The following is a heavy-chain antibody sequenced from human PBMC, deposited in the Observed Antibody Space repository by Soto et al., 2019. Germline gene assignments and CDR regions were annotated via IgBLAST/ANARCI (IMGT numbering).Heavy chain of an antibody. CDR2: IYYSGST. Sequence: SETLSLTCTVSGGSISSGGYYWRWIRQHPGKGLEWIGYIYYSGSTYYNPSLKSRVTISVDTSKNQFSLKLSSVTAADTAVYYCARDRGAAARPWFDPWGQGTLVTVSS. V-gene: IGHV4-31*03. D-gene: IGHD6-13*01. CDR3: ARDRGAAARPWFDP. J-gene: IGHJ5*02. CDR1: GGSISSGGYY.